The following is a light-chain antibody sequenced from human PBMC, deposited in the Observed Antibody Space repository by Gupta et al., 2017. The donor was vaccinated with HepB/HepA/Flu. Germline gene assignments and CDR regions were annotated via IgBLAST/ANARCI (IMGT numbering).Light chain of an antibody. J-gene: IGLJ2*01. CDR3: QAWDSSTVV. CDR1: NLGNKY. V-gene: IGLV3-1*01. Sequence: SYELTQPPSVSVPPGQTASITCSGDNLGNKYVSWYQKRPGQSLRLVIYEDSERAAGVRERFSGSNSETTATLTIRGTQALDEDDYYCQAWDSSTVVFGGGTKLTVL. CDR2: EDS.